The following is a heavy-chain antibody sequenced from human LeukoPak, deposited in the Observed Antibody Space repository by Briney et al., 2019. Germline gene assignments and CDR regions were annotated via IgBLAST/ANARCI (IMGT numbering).Heavy chain of an antibody. Sequence: GRSLRLSCVASGFTFRDYYMSWVRQAPGKGLEWVSAISGSGGSTYYADSVKGRFTISRDNSKNTLYLQMNSLRAEDTAVYYCAKGGSMIVVVIIDYWGQGTLVTVSS. D-gene: IGHD3-22*01. CDR1: GFTFRDYY. CDR2: ISGSGGST. V-gene: IGHV3-23*01. J-gene: IGHJ4*02. CDR3: AKGGSMIVVVIIDY.